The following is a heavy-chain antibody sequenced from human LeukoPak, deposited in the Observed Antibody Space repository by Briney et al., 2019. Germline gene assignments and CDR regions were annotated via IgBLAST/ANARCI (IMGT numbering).Heavy chain of an antibody. CDR1: NASISSYY. CDR2: IFYSGST. Sequence: SETLSLTCTVANASISSYYWGWIRQPPGEGLEWIGNIFYSGSTNYNPSLKSRVTMSADTSKNQFSLRLSSVIAADTAVYYCARDSRDGYNSEGFDCWGQGTLVTVSS. V-gene: IGHV4-59*01. J-gene: IGHJ4*02. D-gene: IGHD5-24*01. CDR3: ARDSRDGYNSEGFDC.